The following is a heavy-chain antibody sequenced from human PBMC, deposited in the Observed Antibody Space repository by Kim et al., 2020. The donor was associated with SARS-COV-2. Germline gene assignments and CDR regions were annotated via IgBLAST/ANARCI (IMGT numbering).Heavy chain of an antibody. CDR1: GGSISSSSYY. J-gene: IGHJ6*02. CDR2: IYYSGST. Sequence: SETLSLTCTVSGGSISSSSYYWGWIRQPPGKGLEWIGSIYYSGSTYYNPSLKSRVTISVDTSKNQFSLKLSSVTAADTAVYYCGREGTDYGDYGAYYYYYGMDVWGQGTTVTVSS. D-gene: IGHD4-17*01. V-gene: IGHV4-39*02. CDR3: GREGTDYGDYGAYYYYYGMDV.